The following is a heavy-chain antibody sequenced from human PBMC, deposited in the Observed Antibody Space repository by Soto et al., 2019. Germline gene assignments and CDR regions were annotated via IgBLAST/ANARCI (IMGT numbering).Heavy chain of an antibody. J-gene: IGHJ5*02. V-gene: IGHV4-30-4*01. Sequence: PSETLSLTSTVSGGSISSGDYYWSWIRQPPGKGLEWIGYIYYSGSTYYNPSLKSRVTISVDTSKNQFSLKLSSVTAADTAVYYCARQDTAMVTWFDPWGQGTLVTVSS. D-gene: IGHD5-18*01. CDR3: ARQDTAMVTWFDP. CDR2: IYYSGST. CDR1: GGSISSGDYY.